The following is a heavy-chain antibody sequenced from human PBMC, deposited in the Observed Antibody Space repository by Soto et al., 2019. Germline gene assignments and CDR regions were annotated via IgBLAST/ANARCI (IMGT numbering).Heavy chain of an antibody. D-gene: IGHD3-9*01. CDR1: GGSISSDNYF. V-gene: IGHV4-39*01. CDR2: IYHSGRT. J-gene: IGHJ1*01. Sequence: QLQLQESGPGLVKPSETLSLTCTVSGGSISSDNYFWGWICQPPGKGLEWIGTIYHSGRTYYNPSLKSRVTISVDTSNNQFSLKLTSVTATDTAIYYCAGLRGNSVRPFDSWGQGTLVTVSS. CDR3: AGLRGNSVRPFDS.